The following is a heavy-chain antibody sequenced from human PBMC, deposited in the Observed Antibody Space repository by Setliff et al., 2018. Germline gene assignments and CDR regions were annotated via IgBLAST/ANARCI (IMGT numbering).Heavy chain of an antibody. J-gene: IGHJ6*03. CDR1: GYTFTGYY. CDR3: ARGDFYYYFYMDV. Sequence: GASVKVSCKASGYTFTGYYFHWVRQAPGQGLEWMGGTIPFFGTTNYAQKFQGRVTITTDESTSTAYMELSSLRSEDTAIYYCARGDFYYYFYMDVWGKGTTVTVSS. V-gene: IGHV1-69*05. CDR2: TIPFFGTT.